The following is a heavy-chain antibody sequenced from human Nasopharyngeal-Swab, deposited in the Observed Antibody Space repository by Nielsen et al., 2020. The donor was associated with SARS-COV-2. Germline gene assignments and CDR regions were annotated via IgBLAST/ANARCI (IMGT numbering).Heavy chain of an antibody. D-gene: IGHD5-18*01. CDR1: GFTFSSYA. J-gene: IGHJ4*02. V-gene: IGHV3-23*01. CDR3: AKDSGPQRIQLQTD. CDR2: ISGSGGST. Sequence: GESLKISCAASGFTFSSYAMSWVRQAPGKGLEWVSAISGSGGSTYYADSVKGRFTISRDNSKNTLYLQMNSLRAEDTAVYYCAKDSGPQRIQLQTDWGQGTLVTVSS.